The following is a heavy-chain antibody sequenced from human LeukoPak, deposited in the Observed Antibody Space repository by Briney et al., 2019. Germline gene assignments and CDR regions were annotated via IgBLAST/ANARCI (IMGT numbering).Heavy chain of an antibody. CDR1: GYTFTGYY. CDR2: INPNSGGT. D-gene: IGHD3-22*01. CDR3: ARDSNGGYYYDSSGSYYYGMDV. V-gene: IGHV1-2*02. Sequence: ASVKVSCKASGYTFTGYYMHWVRQAPGQGLEWMGWINPNSGGTNYARKFQGRVTMTRDTSISTAYMELSRLRSDDTAVYYCARDSNGGYYYDSSGSYYYGMDVWGQGTTVTVSS. J-gene: IGHJ6*02.